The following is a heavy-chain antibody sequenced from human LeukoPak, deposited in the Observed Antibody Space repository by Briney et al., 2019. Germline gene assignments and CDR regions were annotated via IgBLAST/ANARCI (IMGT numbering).Heavy chain of an antibody. D-gene: IGHD2/OR15-2a*01. CDR1: GFIIGSYW. Sequence: GGSLRLSCVASGFIIGSYWMSWVRQAPGKGLEWVANIRQDGSEKYYVDSEKGRLTISRDNAKNSLYLQMNNLTAADTAIYYCARAGYYGDDAFDLWGQGTRVTVSS. CDR2: IRQDGSEK. J-gene: IGHJ3*01. V-gene: IGHV3-7*01. CDR3: ARAGYYGDDAFDL.